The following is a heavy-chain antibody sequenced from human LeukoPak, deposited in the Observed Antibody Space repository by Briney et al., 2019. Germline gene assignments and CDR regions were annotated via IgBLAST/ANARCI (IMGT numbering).Heavy chain of an antibody. V-gene: IGHV1-46*04. CDR1: GYTFTRYY. J-gene: IGHJ3*02. D-gene: IGHD5-24*01. Sequence: ASVKVSCKASGYTFTRYYMHWVRQAPGQGLEWMGVINPSADSTSYTQKLQGRVSMTRDTSTSTVYMDLRRLRSEDTDVYYCARGRDGYNRDAFDIWGQGTVVTVSS. CDR3: ARGRDGYNRDAFDI. CDR2: INPSADST.